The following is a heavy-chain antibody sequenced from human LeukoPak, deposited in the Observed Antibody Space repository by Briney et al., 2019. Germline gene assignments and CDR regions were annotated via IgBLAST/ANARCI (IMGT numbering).Heavy chain of an antibody. CDR3: AAVFFSSTVPYFDH. V-gene: IGHV1-58*01. D-gene: IGHD2-2*01. Sequence: IVVGSGNTNYAQKFQDRVTITKDMSTMTAYMELSSLRSEDTALYYCAAVFFSSTVPYFDHWAQGTLVTVSS. J-gene: IGHJ4*02. CDR2: IVVGSGNT.